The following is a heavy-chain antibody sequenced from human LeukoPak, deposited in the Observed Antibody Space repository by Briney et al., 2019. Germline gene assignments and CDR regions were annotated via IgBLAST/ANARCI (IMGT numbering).Heavy chain of an antibody. CDR2: TYYRSKWYN. V-gene: IGHV6-1*01. J-gene: IGHJ3*02. Sequence: SQTLSLTCVISGDRVSSDSAAWNWIRQSPSRGLEWLTRTYYRSKWYNDYAVSVKSRITINPDTSKNQFSLHLNSVTPDDTAVYYCAREATDAFDIWGQGTMVTVSS. CDR3: AREATDAFDI. CDR1: GDRVSSDSAA.